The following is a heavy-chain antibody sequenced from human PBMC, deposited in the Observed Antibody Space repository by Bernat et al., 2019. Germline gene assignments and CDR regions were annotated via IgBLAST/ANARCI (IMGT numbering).Heavy chain of an antibody. CDR1: GYAFSSYG. V-gene: IGHV1-18*01. CDR3: ARDSPDGDSSDAFDI. Sequence: QVQLVQSGAEVKKPGASVKVSCKASGYAFSSYGISWVRQAPAQGLEWMGWISAYNGNTNYVQRLQGRVTMTTDTSTTTAYMELRSLRSDDTAVYYCARDSPDGDSSDAFDIWGQGTMVTVSS. D-gene: IGHD4-17*01. CDR2: ISAYNGNT. J-gene: IGHJ3*02.